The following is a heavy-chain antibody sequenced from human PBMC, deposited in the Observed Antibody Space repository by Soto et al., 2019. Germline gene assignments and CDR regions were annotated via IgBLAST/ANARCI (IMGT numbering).Heavy chain of an antibody. CDR3: ARDGDYSSSSGGFDY. J-gene: IGHJ4*02. Sequence: ASGKVSCKASGGTFSSYAISWVRQAPGQGLEWMGGIIPIFGTANYAQKFQGRVTITADESTSTAYMELSSLRSEDTAVYYCARDGDYSSSSGGFDYWGQGTLVTVSS. D-gene: IGHD6-6*01. CDR2: IIPIFGTA. V-gene: IGHV1-69*13. CDR1: GGTFSSYA.